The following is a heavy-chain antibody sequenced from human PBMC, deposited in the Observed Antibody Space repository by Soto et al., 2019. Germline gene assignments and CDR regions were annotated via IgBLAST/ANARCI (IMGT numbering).Heavy chain of an antibody. D-gene: IGHD5-18*01. CDR2: ISSSGGYV. V-gene: IGHV3-21*02. CDR3: AGDGAPVVDPAMVRLHYYYFDV. CDR1: GFTFTAYT. J-gene: IGHJ2*01. Sequence: EVQPVESGGGLVKPGGSLRLSCAASGFTFTAYTMNWVHQAPGKGLEWVASISSSGGYVYYADSVKGRFTISRDKADISLFLQFNRLSAEDTGTYFCAGDGAPVVDPAMVRLHYYYFDVWGRGTLVAVSS.